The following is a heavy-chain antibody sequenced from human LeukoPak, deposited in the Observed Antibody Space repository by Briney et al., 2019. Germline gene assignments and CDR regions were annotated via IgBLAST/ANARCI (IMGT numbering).Heavy chain of an antibody. J-gene: IGHJ4*02. CDR1: GFAFSSYA. CDR3: AKRVLLGSVDF. CDR2: ISGSGGST. V-gene: IGHV3-23*01. Sequence: GRYLRLSCAASGFAFSSYAMSWVRQAPGKGLEWVSAISGSGGSTYYADSVKGRFTISRDNSKNSLYLQMNSLRAEGTAVYYRAKRVLLGSVDFWGRGTLLTVSS. D-gene: IGHD3-10*01.